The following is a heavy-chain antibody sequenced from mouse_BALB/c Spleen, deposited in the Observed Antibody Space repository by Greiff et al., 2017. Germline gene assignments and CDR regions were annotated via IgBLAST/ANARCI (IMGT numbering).Heavy chain of an antibody. J-gene: IGHJ3*01. D-gene: IGHD1-1*01. Sequence: EVQLQQSGTVLARPGASVKMSCKASGYTFTSYWMHWVKQRPGQGLEWIGAIYPGNSDTSYNQKFKGKAKLTAVTSTSTAYMELSSLTNEDSAVYYCTRSDYYGSSLRGADWGQGTLVTVSA. CDR1: GYTFTSYW. CDR3: TRSDYYGSSLRGAD. V-gene: IGHV1-5*01. CDR2: IYPGNSDT.